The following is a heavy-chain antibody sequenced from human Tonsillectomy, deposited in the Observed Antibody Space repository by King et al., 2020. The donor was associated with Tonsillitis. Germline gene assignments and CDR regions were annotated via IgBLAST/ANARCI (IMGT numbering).Heavy chain of an antibody. CDR3: ARGGYSGYDRTHYFDY. CDR1: GFTFSGFW. J-gene: IGHJ4*02. D-gene: IGHD5-12*01. V-gene: IGHV3-7*03. CDR2: IKQDGTEK. Sequence: VQLVESGGGLVQPGGSLRLSCAVSGFTFSGFWMTWVRQAPGKGLEWVANIKQDGTEKHYVDSVKGRFTISRDNAKNSLYLQMNSPRAEDTAVYFCARGGYSGYDRTHYFDYWGQGTLVTVSS.